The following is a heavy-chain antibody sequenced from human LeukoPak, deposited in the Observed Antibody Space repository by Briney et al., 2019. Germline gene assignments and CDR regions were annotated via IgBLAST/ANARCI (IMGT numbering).Heavy chain of an antibody. CDR3: AKDLIAAAGTPWFDP. D-gene: IGHD6-13*01. J-gene: IGHJ5*02. V-gene: IGHV3-30*18. CDR1: GFTFSSYG. CDR2: ISYDGSNK. Sequence: PGGPLRLSCAASGFTFSSYGMHWVRQAPGKGLEWVAVISYDGSNKYYADSVKGRFTISRDNSKNTLYLQMNSLRAEDTAVYYCAKDLIAAAGTPWFDPWGQGTLVTVSS.